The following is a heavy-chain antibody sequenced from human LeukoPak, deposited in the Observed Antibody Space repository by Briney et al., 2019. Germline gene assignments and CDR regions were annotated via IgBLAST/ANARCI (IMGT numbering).Heavy chain of an antibody. Sequence: SETLSFTCTVSGGSISSYYWTWLRQPAGKGLKWIGRIYTSGSTNYNPSLKSRVTMSVDTSKNQFSLKLSSVTAADTAVYYCARERTIVVVPAAIRPGNNWFDPWGQGTLVTVSS. CDR1: GGSISSYY. J-gene: IGHJ5*02. V-gene: IGHV4-4*07. CDR2: IYTSGST. CDR3: ARERTIVVVPAAIRPGNNWFDP. D-gene: IGHD2-2*01.